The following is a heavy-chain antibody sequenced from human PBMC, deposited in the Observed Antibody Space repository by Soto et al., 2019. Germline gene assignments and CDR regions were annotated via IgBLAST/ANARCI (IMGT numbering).Heavy chain of an antibody. CDR1: GDSVTISDYY. CDR3: AAHDSGGYYAEY. Sequence: QLQLQESGPGLVKPSETLSLTCTVSGDSVTISDYYWGWIRQPPRKGLEWIGCIHYSGSTYYNPSLKSRVIISGDTSKKQFSLKLTSVTAADAAVYYCAAHDSGGYYAEYWGQGTLVTVSA. V-gene: IGHV4-39*01. J-gene: IGHJ4*02. D-gene: IGHD3-22*01. CDR2: IHYSGST.